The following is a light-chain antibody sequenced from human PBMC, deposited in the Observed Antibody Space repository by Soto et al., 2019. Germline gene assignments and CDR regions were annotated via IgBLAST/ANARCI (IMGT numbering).Light chain of an antibody. V-gene: IGLV2-14*01. CDR2: DVT. CDR3: SSYTSSNTQV. CDR1: SSDVGGYNY. Sequence: QSVLTQPAFVSGSPGQSITISCTGTSSDVGGYNYVSWYLQHPGKAPTLIIYDVTNRPSGVSNRFSGSKSGNAASLTISGLQAEDEADYYRSSYTSSNTQVFGGGTKLTVL. J-gene: IGLJ2*01.